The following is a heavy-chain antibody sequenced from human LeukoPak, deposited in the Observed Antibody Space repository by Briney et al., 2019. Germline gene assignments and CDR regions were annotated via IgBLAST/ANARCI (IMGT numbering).Heavy chain of an antibody. Sequence: PSETLSLTCAVSGVSISSNLWWTWVRQPPGKGLEWIAEIHHGGSINYNPSLKSRVTISVDKAKNQFSLNLNSVTAADTAVYYCARGGDRSFDYWGQGTLVTVSS. CDR2: IHHGGSI. V-gene: IGHV4-4*02. CDR1: GVSISSNLW. J-gene: IGHJ4*02. D-gene: IGHD3-10*01. CDR3: ARGGDRSFDY.